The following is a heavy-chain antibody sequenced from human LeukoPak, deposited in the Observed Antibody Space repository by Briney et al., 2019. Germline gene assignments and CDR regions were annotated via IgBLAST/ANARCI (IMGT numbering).Heavy chain of an antibody. CDR2: ISGSGGST. Sequence: GGSLRLSCAASGFTFSSYAMSWVRQAPGKGLEWVSAISGSGGSTYYADSVKGRFTISRDNSKNTLYLQMNSLRAEDTAVYYCAKARPPYDSSGYDAFDIWGQGTMVTVSS. CDR3: AKARPPYDSSGYDAFDI. D-gene: IGHD3-22*01. CDR1: GFTFSSYA. J-gene: IGHJ3*02. V-gene: IGHV3-23*01.